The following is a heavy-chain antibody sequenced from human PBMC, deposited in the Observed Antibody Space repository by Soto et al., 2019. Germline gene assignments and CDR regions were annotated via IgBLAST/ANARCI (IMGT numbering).Heavy chain of an antibody. D-gene: IGHD5-18*01. Sequence: GGSLRLSCAASGFTFSSYAMSWVRQAPGKGLEWVSAISGSGGSTYYADSVKGRFTISRDNSKNTLYLQMNSLRAEDTAVYYCAKDGLGYSYGFDYYNYMDVWGKGTTVTVSS. J-gene: IGHJ6*03. V-gene: IGHV3-23*01. CDR3: AKDGLGYSYGFDYYNYMDV. CDR2: ISGSGGST. CDR1: GFTFSSYA.